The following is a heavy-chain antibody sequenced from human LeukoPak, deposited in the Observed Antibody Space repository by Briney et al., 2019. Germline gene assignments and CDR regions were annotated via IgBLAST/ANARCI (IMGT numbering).Heavy chain of an antibody. CDR2: SYYSGST. D-gene: IGHD2-2*01. CDR3: ARVIVVVPIGVYHYYAMDV. CDR1: GDSISTGGYY. J-gene: IGHJ6*02. V-gene: IGHV4-31*03. Sequence: SQTLSLTCTVSGDSISTGGYYWAWIRQHRERGLEWIGYSYYSGSTHYNPSLQSRVTISVDTSKNQFSLNLNSVTAADTAVYYCARVIVVVPIGVYHYYAMDVWGQGTTVTVSS.